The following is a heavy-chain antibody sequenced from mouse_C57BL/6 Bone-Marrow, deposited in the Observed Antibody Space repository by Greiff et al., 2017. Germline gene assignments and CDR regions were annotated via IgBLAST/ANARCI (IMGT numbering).Heavy chain of an antibody. V-gene: IGHV14-4*01. D-gene: IGHD2-5*01. J-gene: IGHJ4*01. CDR2: IDPENGDT. Sequence: EVKLLESGAELVRPGASVKLSCTASGFNIKDDYMHWVKQRPEQGLEWIGWIDPENGDTEYASKFQGKATIPADTSSNTAYLQLSSLTSDDTAVYYCTTTGDSNYEKEMDYWGQGTSVTVST. CDR3: TTTGDSNYEKEMDY. CDR1: GFNIKDDY.